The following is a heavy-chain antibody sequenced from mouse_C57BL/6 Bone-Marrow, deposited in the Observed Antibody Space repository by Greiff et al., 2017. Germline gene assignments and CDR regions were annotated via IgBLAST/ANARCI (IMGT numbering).Heavy chain of an antibody. CDR1: GYTFTSYW. J-gene: IGHJ1*03. Sequence: VQLQQPGAELVKPGASVKLSCKASGYTFTSYWMQWVKQRPGQGLEWIGEIDPSDSYTNYNQKFKGKATLTVDTSSSTAYMQLSSLTSDDSAVYYCARDGSSFWYFDVWGTGTTVTVSS. V-gene: IGHV1-50*01. CDR3: ARDGSSFWYFDV. D-gene: IGHD1-1*01. CDR2: IDPSDSYT.